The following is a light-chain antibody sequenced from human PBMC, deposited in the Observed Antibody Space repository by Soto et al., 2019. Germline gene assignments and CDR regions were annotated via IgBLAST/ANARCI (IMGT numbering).Light chain of an antibody. J-gene: IGLJ1*01. CDR2: GVV. CDR1: GNDVGAYNY. Sequence: SALTHPRSLSGSPGQSVTISCTGTGNDVGAYNYVSWYQQHPGRPPKLLIYGVVRWPSGVPDRFSGSKSGNTASLTISGLQAEDEADYFCCSYAGGYTYLFGTGTKVTVL. V-gene: IGLV2-11*01. CDR3: CSYAGGYTYL.